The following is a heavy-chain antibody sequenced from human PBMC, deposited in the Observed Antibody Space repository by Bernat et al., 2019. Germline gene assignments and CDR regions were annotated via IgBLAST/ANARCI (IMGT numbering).Heavy chain of an antibody. V-gene: IGHV3-53*01. CDR2: IYSGGST. CDR1: GFTVSSNY. Sequence: EVQLVESGGGLIQPGGSLRLSCAASGFTVSSNYMSWVRQAPGKGLEWVSVIYSGGSTYYADSVKGRFTISRDNSKNTLYLQMNSLRAEDTAVYYCARDSRQWRVAGCFDIWGQGTMVTVSS. J-gene: IGHJ3*02. CDR3: ARDSRQWRVAGCFDI. D-gene: IGHD6-19*01.